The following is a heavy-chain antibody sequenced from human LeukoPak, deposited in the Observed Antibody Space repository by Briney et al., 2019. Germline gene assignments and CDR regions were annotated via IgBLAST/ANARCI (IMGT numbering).Heavy chain of an antibody. V-gene: IGHV4-39*01. J-gene: IGHJ4*02. CDR1: GGSISSSSYY. Sequence: SETLSLTCTVSGGSISSSSYYWGWIRQPPGKGLEWIGSIYYSGSTYYNLSLKSRVTISVDTSKNQFSLKLSSVTAADTAVYYCARHTIRGYDVSTFDYWGQGTLVTVSS. CDR3: ARHTIRGYDVSTFDY. D-gene: IGHD5-12*01. CDR2: IYYSGST.